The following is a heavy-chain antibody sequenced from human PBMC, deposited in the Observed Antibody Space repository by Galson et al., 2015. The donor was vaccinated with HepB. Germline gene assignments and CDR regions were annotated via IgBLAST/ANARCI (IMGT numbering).Heavy chain of an antibody. D-gene: IGHD4-11*01. Sequence: SLRLSCAASGFSFSIYAMYWVRQAPGKGLEWAALISNDGSKKYYADSVEGRFTISRDNSKNTLYLQMNSLRPEDTAVYYCARPSDPYSNYDAFLFWGQGTLVTVSS. J-gene: IGHJ4*02. CDR1: GFSFSIYA. CDR3: ARPSDPYSNYDAFLF. V-gene: IGHV3-30-3*01. CDR2: ISNDGSKK.